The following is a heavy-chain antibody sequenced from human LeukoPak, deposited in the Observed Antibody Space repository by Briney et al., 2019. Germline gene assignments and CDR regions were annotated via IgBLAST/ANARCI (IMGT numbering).Heavy chain of an antibody. J-gene: IGHJ1*01. Sequence: PGGSLRLSCEGSGFTFSNYWMSWVRQAPGMGLEWVANIQQHGSETYYGDSVKGRFTISRDNAKNSLYLQMNSLRAEDTAVYYCATYSSSNGREFQYWGQGTLVTVSS. CDR2: IQQHGSET. V-gene: IGHV3-7*01. D-gene: IGHD2-2*01. CDR3: ATYSSSNGREFQY. CDR1: GFTFSNYW.